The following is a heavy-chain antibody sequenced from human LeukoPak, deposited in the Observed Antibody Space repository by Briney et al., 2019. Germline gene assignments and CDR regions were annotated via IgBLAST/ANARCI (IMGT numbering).Heavy chain of an antibody. CDR1: GGSSTGYY. Sequence: SETLSLTCAVYGGSSTGYYWSWIRQLPGKGLEWIGEIHHSGRTNNNTSPKRRVAIPEDKSKNQSSLNLSSVTAADTAVYCCARLGRRDSSGYYWDYWGQGTLVTVS. D-gene: IGHD3-22*01. V-gene: IGHV4-34*01. CDR2: IHHSGRT. J-gene: IGHJ4*02. CDR3: ARLGRRDSSGYYWDY.